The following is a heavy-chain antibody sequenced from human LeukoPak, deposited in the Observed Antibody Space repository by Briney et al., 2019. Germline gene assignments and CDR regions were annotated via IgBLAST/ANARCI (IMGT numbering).Heavy chain of an antibody. D-gene: IGHD1-26*01. CDR3: AKKVGAPETYYYYYMDV. CDR2: ISSSSSTI. J-gene: IGHJ6*03. CDR1: GFTFSSYS. V-gene: IGHV3-48*01. Sequence: PGGSLRLSCAASGFTFSSYSMNWVRQAPGKGLEWVSYISSSSSTIYYADSVKGRFTISRDNAKNTLYLQMNSLRAEDTAVYYCAKKVGAPETYYYYYMDVWGKGATVTVSS.